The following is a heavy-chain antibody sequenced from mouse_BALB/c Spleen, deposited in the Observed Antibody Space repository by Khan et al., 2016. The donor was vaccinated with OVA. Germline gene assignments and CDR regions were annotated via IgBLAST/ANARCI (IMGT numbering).Heavy chain of an antibody. Sequence: EVELVESGPGLVKPSPSLSLTCTVTGYSITSGYGWNWIRQFPGNKLEWMGYISYSGSTNYTPSLKSRISITRDTSKNQFFLQLNSVTTEDTATYYCARTTRIKYWGQGTTLTVAS. CDR3: ARTTRIKY. CDR1: GYSITSGYG. CDR2: ISYSGST. V-gene: IGHV3-2*02. J-gene: IGHJ2*01. D-gene: IGHD2-12*01.